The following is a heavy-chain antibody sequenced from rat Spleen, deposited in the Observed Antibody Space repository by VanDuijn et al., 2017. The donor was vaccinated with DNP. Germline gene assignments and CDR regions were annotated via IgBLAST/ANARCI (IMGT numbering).Heavy chain of an antibody. CDR3: ATHNYYFDY. CDR1: GFTFSNYY. J-gene: IGHJ2*01. V-gene: IGHV5-22*01. Sequence: EVQLVESGGGLVQPGRSLKLSCAASGFTFSNYYMAWVRQAPKKGLEWVASISSSGGSTYNGDSVRGRFTISRDNAKSTLYLQVNSLRSEDMATYYCATHNYYFDYWGQGVMVTVSS. D-gene: IGHD1-11*01. CDR2: ISSSGGST.